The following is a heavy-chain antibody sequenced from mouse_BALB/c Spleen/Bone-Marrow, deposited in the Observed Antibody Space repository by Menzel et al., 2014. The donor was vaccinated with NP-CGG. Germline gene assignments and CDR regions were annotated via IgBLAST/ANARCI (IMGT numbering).Heavy chain of an antibody. Sequence: VHVKQSGPELVKPGASVKMSCEASGYTFTSYVMHWVKQKPGQGLEWIGYINLYNDGTKYNKKFKGKATLTSDKSSSTAYMEVSSLTSEDSAVYYCARPYYGNYDAMDYGGHGTSVTVT. J-gene: IGHJ4*01. CDR3: ARPYYGNYDAMDY. D-gene: IGHD2-10*01. CDR1: GYTFTSYV. CDR2: INLYNDGT. V-gene: IGHV1-14*01.